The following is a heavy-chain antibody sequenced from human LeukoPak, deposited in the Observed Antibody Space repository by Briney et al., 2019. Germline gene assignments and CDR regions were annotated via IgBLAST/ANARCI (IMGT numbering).Heavy chain of an antibody. J-gene: IGHJ4*02. CDR1: GFTFSSYG. CDR3: AKNRLIYTMVRGVPLDY. D-gene: IGHD3-10*01. Sequence: GGSLRLSCAASGFTFSSYGMHWVRQTPGKGLEWVAIMSYDGSNKDYGDSVKGRFTISRDNSKNTLYLQMNSLRVEDTAVYYCAKNRLIYTMVRGVPLDYWGPGTLVIVSS. CDR2: MSYDGSNK. V-gene: IGHV3-30*18.